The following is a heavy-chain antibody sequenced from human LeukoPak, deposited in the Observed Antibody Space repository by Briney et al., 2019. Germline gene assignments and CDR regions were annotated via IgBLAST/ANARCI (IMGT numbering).Heavy chain of an antibody. D-gene: IGHD6-13*01. V-gene: IGHV4-34*01. J-gene: IGHJ4*02. CDR3: ARDRGRIATAGRGNFDY. CDR1: GGSFSVYY. Sequence: PSETLSLTCTVYGGSFSVYYWTWIRQPPGKGLEWIGEINHSGGTKYNPSLKSRVTISVDKSKNQFSLKLSSVTAADTAVYYCARDRGRIATAGRGNFDYWGQGTLVTVSS. CDR2: INHSGGT.